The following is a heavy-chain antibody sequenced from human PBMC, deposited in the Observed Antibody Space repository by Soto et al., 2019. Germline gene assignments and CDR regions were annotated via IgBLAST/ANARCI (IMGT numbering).Heavy chain of an antibody. CDR3: ASGQCGTNCYIFEY. D-gene: IGHD2-8*01. CDR2: IWSDGTKK. Sequence: PGRSLRLSCTASGFAFSNYGIHLVRQAPGRGLEWVAVIWSDGTKKFYAGSVRGRFTISRDNSKNTIYLQMNSLKDEDTAVYYCASGQCGTNCYIFEYWGQGTLVTVSS. V-gene: IGHV3-33*01. J-gene: IGHJ4*02. CDR1: GFAFSNYG.